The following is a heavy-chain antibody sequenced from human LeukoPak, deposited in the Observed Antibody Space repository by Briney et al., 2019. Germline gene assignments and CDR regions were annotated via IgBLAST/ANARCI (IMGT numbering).Heavy chain of an antibody. V-gene: IGHV3-74*01. CDR2: INSDESST. J-gene: IGHJ5*02. Sequence: GGSLRLSCAASGFIFSSYSMNWVRQAPGKGLVWVSRINSDESSTVYADSVKGRFTISRDNAKNTLHLQMNSLRAEDTAVYYCARGDSRGYYYTSGFDPWGQGTLVTVSS. D-gene: IGHD3-22*01. CDR3: ARGDSRGYYYTSGFDP. CDR1: GFIFSSYS.